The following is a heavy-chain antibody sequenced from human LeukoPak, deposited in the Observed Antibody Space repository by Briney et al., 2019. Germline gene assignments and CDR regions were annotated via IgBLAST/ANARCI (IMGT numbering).Heavy chain of an antibody. CDR1: GGSVSSGTYY. D-gene: IGHD3-16*01. Sequence: SETLSLTCTVSGGSVSSGTYYWHWIRQPPGKGLEWIGSIYSSGSTNYNPSLKSRVTISKDTSKNQFSLRLSSVTAADTAVYYCARLHPFEGAFDYWGQGTLVTVSS. J-gene: IGHJ4*02. V-gene: IGHV4-61*01. CDR2: IYSSGST. CDR3: ARLHPFEGAFDY.